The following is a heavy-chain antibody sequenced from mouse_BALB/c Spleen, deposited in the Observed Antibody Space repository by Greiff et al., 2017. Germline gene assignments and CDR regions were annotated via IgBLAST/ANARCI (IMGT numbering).Heavy chain of an antibody. Sequence: EVQVVESGGGLVKPGGSLKLSCAASGFSFSSYAMPWVRQSPEKRLEWVAEISSGGSYTYYPDTVTGRFTITRDNAKNTLYLEMSSLRSEETAMYYCARDEGAYWGQGTLVTVSA. J-gene: IGHJ3*01. CDR3: ARDEGAY. CDR1: GFSFSSYA. CDR2: ISSGGSYT. V-gene: IGHV5-9-4*01.